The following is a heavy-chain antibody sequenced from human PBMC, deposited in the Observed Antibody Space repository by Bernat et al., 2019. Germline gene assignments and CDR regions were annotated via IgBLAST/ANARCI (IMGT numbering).Heavy chain of an antibody. J-gene: IGHJ3*02. V-gene: IGHV3-15*01. CDR2: IKSKTDGGTT. CDR3: TTDPDTYCYDSSGYYSDAFDI. D-gene: IGHD3-22*01. CDR1: GFTFSNAW. Sequence: EVQLVESGGGLVKPGGSLRLSCAASGFTFSNAWMSWVRQAPGKGLEWVGRIKSKTDGGTTDYAAPVKGRFTISRDDSKNTLYLQMNSLKTEDTAVYYCTTDPDTYCYDSSGYYSDAFDIWGQGTMVTVSS.